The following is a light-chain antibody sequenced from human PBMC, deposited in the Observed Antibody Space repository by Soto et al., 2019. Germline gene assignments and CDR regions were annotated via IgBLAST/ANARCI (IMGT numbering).Light chain of an antibody. Sequence: SVLTQPASVSGSPGQSITISCTGTSSDVGGYNYVSWYQQHPGKAPKLMIYEVSNRPSGVSNRFSGSKSGNTASLTISGLQAEDEADYYCSSYTSSSTLDWVFGGGTKVTVL. CDR1: SSDVGGYNY. V-gene: IGLV2-14*01. J-gene: IGLJ3*02. CDR2: EVS. CDR3: SSYTSSSTLDWV.